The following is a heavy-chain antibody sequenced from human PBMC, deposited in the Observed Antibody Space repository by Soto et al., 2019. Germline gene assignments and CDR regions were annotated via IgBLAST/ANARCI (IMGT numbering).Heavy chain of an antibody. V-gene: IGHV1-69*13. CDR1: GGTFSSYA. Sequence: RASVKVSCKASGGTFSSYAISWVRQAPGQGLEWMGGIIPIFGTANYAQKFQGRVTITADESTSTAYMELSSLRSEDTAVYYCARDSLPQIAARHDYYYGMDVWGQGTTVTVSS. J-gene: IGHJ6*02. CDR2: IIPIFGTA. CDR3: ARDSLPQIAARHDYYYGMDV. D-gene: IGHD6-6*01.